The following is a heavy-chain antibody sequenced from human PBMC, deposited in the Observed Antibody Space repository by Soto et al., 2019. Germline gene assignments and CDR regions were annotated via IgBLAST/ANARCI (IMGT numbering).Heavy chain of an antibody. V-gene: IGHV4-59*01. CDR1: GGSISNYY. D-gene: IGHD3-10*01. Sequence: SETLSLTCTVSGGSISNYYWSWIRQPPGKGLEWIGYIYYSGSTNYNPSLKSRVTISVDTSKNQFSLKLNSVTAADTALYYCARVRGITSGFFDYWGQGTLVTVSS. CDR2: IYYSGST. CDR3: ARVRGITSGFFDY. J-gene: IGHJ4*02.